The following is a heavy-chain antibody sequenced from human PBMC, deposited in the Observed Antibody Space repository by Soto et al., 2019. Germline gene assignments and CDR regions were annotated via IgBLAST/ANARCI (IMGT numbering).Heavy chain of an antibody. D-gene: IGHD2-8*01. J-gene: IGHJ5*01. CDR1: GGTFSSYA. CDR3: AGGGRAYPMLNWFDP. CDR2: IIPIFGTA. V-gene: IGHV1-69*13. Sequence: GASVKVSCKASGGTFSSYAISWVRQAPGQGLEWMGGIIPIFGTANYAQKFQGRVTITADESTSTAYMELSRLRSEDTAVYYCAGGGRAYPMLNWFDPWGQGTLVTVSS.